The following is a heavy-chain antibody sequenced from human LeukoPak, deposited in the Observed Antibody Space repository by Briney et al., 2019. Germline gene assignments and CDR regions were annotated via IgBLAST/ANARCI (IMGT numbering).Heavy chain of an antibody. CDR1: GLTVRSNY. V-gene: IGHV3-23*01. CDR3: AKSRGSSWSQFDC. J-gene: IGHJ4*02. Sequence: GGSLRLSCAVSGLTVRSNYMSWVRQTRGKGLEWVSAIRASGGSTYYADSVKGRFTISRDNSKNTLSLQMNSLRAEDTAIYYCAKSRGSSWSQFDCWGQGTLVTVSS. D-gene: IGHD6-13*01. CDR2: IRASGGST.